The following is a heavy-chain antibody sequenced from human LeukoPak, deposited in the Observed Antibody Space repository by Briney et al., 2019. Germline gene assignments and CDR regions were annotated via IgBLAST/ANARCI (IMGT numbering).Heavy chain of an antibody. V-gene: IGHV1-46*01. CDR1: GYTFTNYY. D-gene: IGHD3-10*01. Sequence: ASVKVSCKASGYTFTNYYMHWVRQAPGQGLEWMGLINPGGGNTNCAQNFQGRVTMTRDTSKNQFSLKLSSVTAADTAVYYCARLPPRYYYGSGSYRTYFDYWGQGTLVTVSS. CDR2: INPGGGNT. J-gene: IGHJ4*02. CDR3: ARLPPRYYYGSGSYRTYFDY.